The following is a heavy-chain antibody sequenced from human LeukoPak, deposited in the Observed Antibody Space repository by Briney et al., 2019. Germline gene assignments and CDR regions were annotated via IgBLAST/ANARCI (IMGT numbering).Heavy chain of an antibody. D-gene: IGHD1-26*01. V-gene: IGHV3-21*01. CDR3: ARGRSTREFDY. CDR2: ISRNSDYI. CDR1: GFTFSTYA. J-gene: IGHJ4*02. Sequence: GGSLRLSCEASGFTFSTYAMNWVRQAPGKGLEGVSSISRNSDYIFYADSVRGRFTISRDNAKNSLYLQMSSLRVEDTAVYYCARGRSTREFDYWGQGSLVTVSS.